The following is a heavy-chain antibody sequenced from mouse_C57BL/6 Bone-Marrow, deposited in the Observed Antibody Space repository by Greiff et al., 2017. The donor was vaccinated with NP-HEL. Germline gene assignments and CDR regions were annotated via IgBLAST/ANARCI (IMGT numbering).Heavy chain of an antibody. CDR3: ARGCGSSPAWFAY. CDR1: GYTFTSYW. V-gene: IGHV1-53*01. J-gene: IGHJ3*01. CDR2: INPSNGGT. D-gene: IGHD1-1*01. Sequence: QQPGTELVKPGASVKLSCKASGYTFTSYWMHWVKQRPGQGLEWIGNINPSNGGTNYNEKFKSKATLTVDKSSSTAYMQLSSLTSEDSAVYYCARGCGSSPAWFAYWGQGTLVTVSA.